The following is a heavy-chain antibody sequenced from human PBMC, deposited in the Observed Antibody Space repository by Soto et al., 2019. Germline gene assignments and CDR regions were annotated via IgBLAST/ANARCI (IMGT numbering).Heavy chain of an antibody. Sequence: PGGSLRLSCAASGFPFNTYAMSWVRQAPGKGPEWVSAISESGDNAFYADSVQGRFTISRDNSYNILYLQMNSLRAEDTALYFCAKGGCIYGLDPWGQGTLVTVSS. CDR1: GFPFNTYA. CDR2: ISESGDNA. D-gene: IGHD5-18*01. J-gene: IGHJ5*02. CDR3: AKGGCIYGLDP. V-gene: IGHV3-23*01.